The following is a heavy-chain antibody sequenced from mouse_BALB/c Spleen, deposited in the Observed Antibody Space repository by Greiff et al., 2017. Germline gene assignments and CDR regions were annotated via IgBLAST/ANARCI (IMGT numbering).Heavy chain of an antibody. CDR3: ARTYGNSYFDY. D-gene: IGHD2-10*02. V-gene: IGHV3-2*02. J-gene: IGHJ2*01. CDR2: ISYSGST. Sequence: EVQLVESGPGLVKPSQSLSLTCTVTGYSITSDYAWNWIRQFPGNKLEWMGYISYSGSTSYNPSLKSRISITRDTSKNQFFLQLNSVTTEDTATYYCARTYGNSYFDYWGQGTTLTVSS. CDR1: GYSITSDYA.